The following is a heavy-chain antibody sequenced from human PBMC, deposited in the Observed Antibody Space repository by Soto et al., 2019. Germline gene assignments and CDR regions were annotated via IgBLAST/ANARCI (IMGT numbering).Heavy chain of an antibody. CDR2: ISWNSGSI. D-gene: IGHD4-17*01. CDR3: AKDYDYGDAPHAFDI. V-gene: IGHV3-9*01. CDR1: GFTFDDYA. J-gene: IGHJ3*02. Sequence: SLKISCAASGFTFDDYAMHWVRQAPGKGLEWVSGISWNSGSIGYADSVKGRFTISRDNAKNSLYLQMNSLRAEDTALYYCAKDYDYGDAPHAFDIWGQGTMVTVSS.